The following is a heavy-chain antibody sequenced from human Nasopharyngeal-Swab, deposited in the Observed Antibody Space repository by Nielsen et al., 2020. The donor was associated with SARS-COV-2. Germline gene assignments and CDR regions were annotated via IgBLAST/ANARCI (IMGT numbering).Heavy chain of an antibody. CDR1: GSTFTNHA. CDR2: INPGNGNT. Sequence: ASVKVSCNASGSTFTNHAVQWVRQAPGQNFEWMGWINPGNGNTKYSETFQGRVTIITDTSASTVYMELSSLTSEDTAVYYCAGAGDSSETYGLDVWGQGTTVTVSS. D-gene: IGHD5-18*01. V-gene: IGHV1-3*01. J-gene: IGHJ6*02. CDR3: AGAGDSSETYGLDV.